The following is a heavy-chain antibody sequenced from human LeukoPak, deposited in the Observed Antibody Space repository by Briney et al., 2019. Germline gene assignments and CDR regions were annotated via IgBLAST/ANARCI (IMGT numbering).Heavy chain of an antibody. CDR2: IGTTGDT. V-gene: IGHV3-13*04. Sequence: AGGSLRLSYAASGFTFSSYDMHWVRQATGKGLEWVSGIGTTGDTYYPDSVKGRFTISRENAKNSLYLQMNSLRAGDTAVYYCARSCITMVRGIIDLCYYGMDVWGQGTTVTVSS. D-gene: IGHD3-10*01. CDR3: ARSCITMVRGIIDLCYYGMDV. J-gene: IGHJ6*02. CDR1: GFTFSSYD.